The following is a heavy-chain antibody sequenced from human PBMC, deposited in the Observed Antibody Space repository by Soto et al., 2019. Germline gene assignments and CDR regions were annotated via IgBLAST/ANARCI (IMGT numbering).Heavy chain of an antibody. CDR1: GYTFTSYY. Sequence: ASVKVSCKASGYTFTSYYMHWVRQAPGQGLEWMGIINPSGGSTKYSQKFQGRVTITRDTSASTAYMELSSLRSEDTAVYYCARDSKRGYSYGPYDYWGQGTLVTVSS. D-gene: IGHD5-18*01. V-gene: IGHV1-46*01. CDR2: INPSGGST. J-gene: IGHJ4*02. CDR3: ARDSKRGYSYGPYDY.